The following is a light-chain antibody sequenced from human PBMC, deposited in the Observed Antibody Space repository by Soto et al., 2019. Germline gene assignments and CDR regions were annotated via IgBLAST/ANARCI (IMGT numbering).Light chain of an antibody. CDR2: AAS. J-gene: IGKJ1*01. Sequence: DIQMTQSPSSLSASVGDRVTITCRASQSISTFLNWYQQKPGKAPKLLIFAASSLQSGVPSRFSGSGSGTDFTLTISSLQTEDFATYYCQHSYSTPPTFGQGTNVEIK. CDR1: QSISTF. CDR3: QHSYSTPPT. V-gene: IGKV1-39*01.